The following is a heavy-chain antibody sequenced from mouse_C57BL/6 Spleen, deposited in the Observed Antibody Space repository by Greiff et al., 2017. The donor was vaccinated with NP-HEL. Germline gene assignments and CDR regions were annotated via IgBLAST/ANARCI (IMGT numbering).Heavy chain of an antibody. CDR2: INPYNGGT. V-gene: IGHV1-19*01. D-gene: IGHD3-1*01. CDR1: GYTFTDYY. J-gene: IGHJ2*01. Sequence: EVQLQQSGPVLVKPGASVKMSCKASGYTFTDYYMNWVKQSHGKSLEWIGVINPYNGGTSYNQKFKGKATLTVDKSSSTAYMELNSLTSEDSAVYYCARSALYYCDYWGQGTTLTVSS. CDR3: ARSALYYCDY.